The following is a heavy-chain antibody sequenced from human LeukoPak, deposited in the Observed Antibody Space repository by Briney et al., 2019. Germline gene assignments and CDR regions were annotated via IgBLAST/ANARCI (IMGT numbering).Heavy chain of an antibody. V-gene: IGHV1-18*01. CDR3: ARENRYCRGGSCYSAASDDAFDI. J-gene: IGHJ3*02. CDR1: GYTFTSYG. CDR2: ISAYNGNT. D-gene: IGHD2-15*01. Sequence: ASVKVSCKASGYTFTSYGISCVRQAPGQGLEWMGWISAYNGNTNYAQKLQGRVTMTTDTSTSTVYMELRSLRSDDTAVYYCARENRYCRGGSCYSAASDDAFDIWGQGTMVTVSS.